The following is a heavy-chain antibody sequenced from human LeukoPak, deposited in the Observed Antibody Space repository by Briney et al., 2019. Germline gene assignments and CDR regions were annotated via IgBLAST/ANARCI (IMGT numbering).Heavy chain of an antibody. CDR3: AKDRVVVVPAVDY. J-gene: IGHJ4*02. CDR1: GFTVSSNY. D-gene: IGHD2-2*01. V-gene: IGHV3-53*01. Sequence: GGSLRLSCAASGFTVSSNYMSWVRQAPGKGLEWVSVIYSGGSTYYADSVKGRFTISRDNSKNTLYLQMNSLRAEDTAVYYCAKDRVVVVPAVDYWGQGTLVTVSS. CDR2: IYSGGST.